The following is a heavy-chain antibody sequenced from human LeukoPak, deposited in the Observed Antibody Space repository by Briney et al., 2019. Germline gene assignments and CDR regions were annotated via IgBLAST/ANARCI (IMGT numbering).Heavy chain of an antibody. Sequence: PGGSLRLSCAAPGFTFSSYGMHWVRQAPGKGLEWVAVISYDGSNKYYADSVKGRFTTSRDNSKNTLYLQMNSLRAEDTAVYYCAKDDQWLATYWGQGTLVTVSS. CDR1: GFTFSSYG. J-gene: IGHJ4*02. D-gene: IGHD6-19*01. CDR3: AKDDQWLATY. V-gene: IGHV3-30*18. CDR2: ISYDGSNK.